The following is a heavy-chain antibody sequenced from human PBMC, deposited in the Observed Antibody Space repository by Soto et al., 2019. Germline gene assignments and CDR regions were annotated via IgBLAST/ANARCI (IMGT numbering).Heavy chain of an antibody. Sequence: SGTLSLTRTFSGGSISSYYWSWVPASPGKGLEWIGFIYYSGSTNYNPPLKSRVTISVDTSNNRFSLKLSSVTVADTAVYYCAREVYSSSWYINWFAPWGQGTLVTVSS. CDR2: IYYSGST. CDR1: GGSISSYY. D-gene: IGHD6-13*01. V-gene: IGHV4-59*01. CDR3: AREVYSSSWYINWFAP. J-gene: IGHJ5*02.